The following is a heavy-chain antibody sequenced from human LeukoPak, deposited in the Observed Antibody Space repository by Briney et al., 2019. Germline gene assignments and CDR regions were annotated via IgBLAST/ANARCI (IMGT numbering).Heavy chain of an antibody. D-gene: IGHD3-3*01. CDR3: ARVVGDFWSGYYLDY. CDR2: ISSSSSTI. V-gene: IGHV3-48*01. CDR1: GFTFSSYS. J-gene: IGHJ4*02. Sequence: GGSLRLSCAASGFTFSSYSMNWVRQAPGKGLEWVSYISSSSSTIYYADSVKGRFTISRDNAKNSLYLQMNSLRAEDTAVYYCARVVGDFWSGYYLDYWGQGTLVTVSS.